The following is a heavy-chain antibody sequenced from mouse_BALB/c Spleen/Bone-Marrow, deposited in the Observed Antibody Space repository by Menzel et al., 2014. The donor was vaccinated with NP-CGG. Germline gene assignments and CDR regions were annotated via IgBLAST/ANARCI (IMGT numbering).Heavy chain of an antibody. D-gene: IGHD2-10*02. CDR1: GYTFTSYD. V-gene: IGHV1S33*01. Sequence: SGPELVKPGALVKISCKASGYTFTSYDINWVKQRPGQGLEWIGWIYPGDGNTKYNEKFKGKATLTADKSSSTAYMQLSSLTSENSAVYFCTREGYGNYVGYAMDYWGQGTSVTVSS. CDR2: IYPGDGNT. CDR3: TREGYGNYVGYAMDY. J-gene: IGHJ4*01.